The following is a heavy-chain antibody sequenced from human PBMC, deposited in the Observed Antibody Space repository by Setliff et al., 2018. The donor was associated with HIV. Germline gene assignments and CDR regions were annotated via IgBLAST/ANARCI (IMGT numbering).Heavy chain of an antibody. V-gene: IGHV4-4*02. D-gene: IGHD3-16*01. Sequence: PSETLSLTCAVSGGSIRSNNWWTWVRQPPGKGLEWIGEVCQRGGINYYPFFWSRAIISMDKPRSYFSLRLTSVTAADTAIYFCVRNSGWALGSWGQGILVTVSS. J-gene: IGHJ4*02. CDR3: VRNSGWALGS. CDR2: VCQRGGI. CDR1: GGSIRSNNW.